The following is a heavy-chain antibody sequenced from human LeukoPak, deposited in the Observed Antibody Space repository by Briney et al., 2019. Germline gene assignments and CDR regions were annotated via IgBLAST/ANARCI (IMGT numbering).Heavy chain of an antibody. CDR1: GSAFSDYV. CDR3: AKDRDYGGNSRGIDYFDY. CDR2: ISVRGDRT. Sequence: GGSLRLSCAASGSAFSDYVMDWVRQAPGKGLEWVSSISVRGDRTYYPDSVKGRFTISRDNSKHMLYLQVNTLRADDTAIYYCAKDRDYGGNSRGIDYFDYWGQGTLVTVSS. V-gene: IGHV3-23*01. J-gene: IGHJ4*02. D-gene: IGHD4-23*01.